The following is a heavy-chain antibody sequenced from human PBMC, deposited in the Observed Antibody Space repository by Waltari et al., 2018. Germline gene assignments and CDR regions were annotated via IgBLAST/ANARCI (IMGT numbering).Heavy chain of an antibody. J-gene: IGHJ4*02. CDR1: GFTFSSYS. V-gene: IGHV3-21*01. D-gene: IGHD3-3*01. Sequence: EVQLVESGGGLVKPGGSLRLSCAASGFTFSSYSRNWVRQAPGKGLEGVSSISSSSSYIYYADSVKGRFTISRDNAKNSLYLQMNSLRAEDTAVYYCARDLQYYDFWSGSLGGGYFDYWGQGTLVTVSS. CDR2: ISSSSSYI. CDR3: ARDLQYYDFWSGSLGGGYFDY.